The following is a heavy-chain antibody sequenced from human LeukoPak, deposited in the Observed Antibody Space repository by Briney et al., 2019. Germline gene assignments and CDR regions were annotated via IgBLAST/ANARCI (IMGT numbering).Heavy chain of an antibody. CDR2: ISYDGSNK. J-gene: IGHJ6*02. V-gene: IGHV3-30*18. Sequence: GGSLRLSCAASGFTFSSYGMHWVRQAPGKGLEWVAVISYDGSNKYYADSVKGRFTISRDNSKNTLYLQMNSLRAEDTAVYYCAKDRYYYDSSSYYYYYYGMDVWGQGTTVTVSS. CDR1: GFTFSSYG. CDR3: AKDRYYYDSSSYYYYYYGMDV. D-gene: IGHD3-22*01.